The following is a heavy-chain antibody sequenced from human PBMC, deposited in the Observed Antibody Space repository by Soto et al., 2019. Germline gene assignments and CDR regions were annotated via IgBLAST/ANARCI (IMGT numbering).Heavy chain of an antibody. D-gene: IGHD1-26*01. CDR1: GYTFTSCD. V-gene: IGHV1-8*01. J-gene: IGHJ6*02. CDR2: MNPNAGST. Sequence: QVQLVQSGAEVKKPGATVKVSCKASGYTFTSCDVNWVRQAPGQGLVWMGWMNPNAGSTGYAQKFQGRVTMTSDSSMSTADMELSSLRSEDTAVYYCARISGRPSNYYHIDVWGQGTTVTVSS. CDR3: ARISGRPSNYYHIDV.